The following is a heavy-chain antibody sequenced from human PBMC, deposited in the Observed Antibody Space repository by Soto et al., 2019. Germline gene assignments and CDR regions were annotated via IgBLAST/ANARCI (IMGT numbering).Heavy chain of an antibody. V-gene: IGHV3-23*01. CDR1: GFTFSSYA. CDR3: AKDQARYDSSGYYYEAFDI. CDR2: ISGSGGST. J-gene: IGHJ3*02. D-gene: IGHD3-22*01. Sequence: PGGSLRLSCAASGFTFSSYAMSWVRQAPGKGLEWVSAISGSGGSTYYADSVKGRFTISRDNSKNTLYLQMNSLRAEDTAVYYCAKDQARYDSSGYYYEAFDIWGQGTMVTVS.